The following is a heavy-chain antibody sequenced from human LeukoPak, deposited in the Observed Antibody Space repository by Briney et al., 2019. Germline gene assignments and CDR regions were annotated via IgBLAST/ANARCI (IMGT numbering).Heavy chain of an antibody. D-gene: IGHD4-17*01. J-gene: IGHJ4*02. CDR3: ARLRTTVTYYFDY. CDR2: ISHSGST. V-gene: IGHV4-38-2*01. Sequence: PSETLSLTCAVSGYSISSGYYWGWVRQPPGKGLEWIGSISHSGSTYSNPSLKSRVTLSVDTFKNQFSLKLSSVTAADTAVYYCARLRTTVTYYFDYWAQGTLVTVSS. CDR1: GYSISSGYY.